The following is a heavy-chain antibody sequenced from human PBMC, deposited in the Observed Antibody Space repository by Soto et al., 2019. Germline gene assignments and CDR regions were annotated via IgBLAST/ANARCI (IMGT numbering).Heavy chain of an antibody. Sequence: GGSLRLSCAASGVTFSSFEMNWVRQAPGKGLEWLSYISSSADTIYYADSVRGRFTTSRDNAKNSLSLQMNSLRGEDTAIYYCARGPGYSTGWYSDYWGQGTLVTVSS. J-gene: IGHJ4*02. D-gene: IGHD6-19*01. V-gene: IGHV3-48*03. CDR2: ISSSADTI. CDR1: GVTFSSFE. CDR3: ARGPGYSTGWYSDY.